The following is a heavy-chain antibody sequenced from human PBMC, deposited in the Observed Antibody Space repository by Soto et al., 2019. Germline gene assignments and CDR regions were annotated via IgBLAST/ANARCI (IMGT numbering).Heavy chain of an antibody. Sequence: GASVKVSCKASGYTFTSYGISWVRQAPGQGLEWMGWISAYNGNTNYAQKLQGRVTMTTDTSTSTAYMELRSLRSDDTAVYYCAREYSVAVHYYGMDVWGQGTTVTVSS. CDR3: AREYSVAVHYYGMDV. CDR2: ISAYNGNT. V-gene: IGHV1-18*01. D-gene: IGHD6-19*01. J-gene: IGHJ6*02. CDR1: GYTFTSYG.